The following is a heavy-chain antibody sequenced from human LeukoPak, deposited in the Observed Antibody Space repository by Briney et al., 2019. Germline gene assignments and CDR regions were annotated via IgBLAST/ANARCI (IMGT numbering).Heavy chain of an antibody. CDR1: GGSFSGYY. D-gene: IGHD3-10*01. CDR3: ASRGQGVIPPHY. V-gene: IGHV4-34*01. CDR2: INHSGST. Sequence: KPSETLSLTCAVYGGSFSGYYWSWIRQPPGKGLEWIGEINHSGSTNYNPSLKSRVTISVDASKNQFSLKLSSVTAADTAVYYCASRGQGVIPPHYWGQGTLVTVSS. J-gene: IGHJ4*02.